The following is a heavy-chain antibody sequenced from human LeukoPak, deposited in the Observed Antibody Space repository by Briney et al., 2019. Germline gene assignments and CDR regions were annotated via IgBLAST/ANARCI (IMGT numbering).Heavy chain of an antibody. CDR3: ARIAVAGINFDY. J-gene: IGHJ4*02. V-gene: IGHV4-59*01. CDR1: GGSFSSYY. Sequence: SETLSLTCAVYGGSFSSYYWSWIRQPPGKGLEWIGYIYYSGSTNYNPSLKSRVTISVDTSRNQFSLKLTSVTAADTAVFYCARIAVAGINFDYWGQGTLVTVSS. CDR2: IYYSGST. D-gene: IGHD6-19*01.